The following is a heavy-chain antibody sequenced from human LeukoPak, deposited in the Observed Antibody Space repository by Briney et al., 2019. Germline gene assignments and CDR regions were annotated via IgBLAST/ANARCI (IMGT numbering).Heavy chain of an antibody. Sequence: PSETLSLTCTVSDDSITMYYWTWIRQPPGKGLEWIGYVDHTGSTKFNPSLNGRVSISRDASNNFFSLRLRSVTAADTAVYFCARGRVSSSTWYSTYYYFFYMDFWGKGTTVTVSS. D-gene: IGHD4-11*01. CDR3: ARGRVSSSTWYSTYYYFFYMDF. CDR1: DDSITMYY. CDR2: VDHTGST. V-gene: IGHV4-59*01. J-gene: IGHJ6*03.